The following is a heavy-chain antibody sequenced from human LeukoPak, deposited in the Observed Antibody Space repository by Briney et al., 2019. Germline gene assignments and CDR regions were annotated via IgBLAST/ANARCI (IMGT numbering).Heavy chain of an antibody. V-gene: IGHV4-30-4*01. Sequence: SETLSLTCTVSGGSISSGDYYWSWIRQPPGKGLEWIGYIYYSGSTYYNPSLKSRVTISVDTSKNQFSLKLSSVTAADTAVYYCARVPKPYYYDSSGRYFDLWGRGTLVTVSS. J-gene: IGHJ2*01. CDR3: ARVPKPYYYDSSGRYFDL. CDR2: IYYSGST. D-gene: IGHD3-22*01. CDR1: GGSISSGDYY.